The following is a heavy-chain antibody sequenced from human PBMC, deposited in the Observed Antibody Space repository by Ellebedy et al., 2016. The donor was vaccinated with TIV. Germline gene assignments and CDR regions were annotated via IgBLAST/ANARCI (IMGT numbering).Heavy chain of an antibody. D-gene: IGHD3-10*02. CDR1: GFTFDHYT. CDR2: ITRYGAAL. CDR3: AKDPDGDYVPFDY. J-gene: IGHJ4*02. V-gene: IGHV3-43*01. Sequence: GESLKISXGASGFTFDHYTMHWVRQPPGKGLEWVSSITRYGAALHYADSVRGRFTISRDDSKKTLYLQMDRLRADDTAMYFCAKDPDGDYVPFDYWGQGTLVTVSS.